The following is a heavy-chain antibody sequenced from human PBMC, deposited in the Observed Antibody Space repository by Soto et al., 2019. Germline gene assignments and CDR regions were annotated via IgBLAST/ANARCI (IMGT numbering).Heavy chain of an antibody. D-gene: IGHD1-7*01. CDR2: SRDKGTSYST. V-gene: IGHV3-72*01. J-gene: IGHJ4*02. CDR1: GFTFSDYY. CDR3: TRSIPGTTSSDY. Sequence: EVQLVESGGGLVQPGGSLRLSCAGSGFTFSDYYIDWVRQAPGKGLEWVGRSRDKGTSYSTDYAASVKGRFTVSRDASKNSMDLQMNSLKTADAALYYCTRSIPGTTSSDYWGQGTLVTVSS.